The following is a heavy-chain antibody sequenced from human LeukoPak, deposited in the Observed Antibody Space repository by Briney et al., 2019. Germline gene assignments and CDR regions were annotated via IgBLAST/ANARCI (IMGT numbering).Heavy chain of an antibody. CDR1: GGSISSYY. V-gene: IGHV4-59*01. D-gene: IGHD6-13*01. J-gene: IGHJ4*02. CDR3: ARSRVIAAAGNFDY. Sequence: SETLSLTCTVSGGSISSYYWSWIRQPPGTGLGWLGYMYYSGSTNYNPSLKSRVTISVDTSKTQFSLKLSSVTAADTAVYYCARSRVIAAAGNFDYWGQGTLVTVSS. CDR2: MYYSGST.